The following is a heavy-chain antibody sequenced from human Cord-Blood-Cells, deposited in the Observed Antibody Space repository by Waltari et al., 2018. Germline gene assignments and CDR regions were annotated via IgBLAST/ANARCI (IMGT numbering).Heavy chain of an antibody. D-gene: IGHD2-2*02. J-gene: IGHJ4*02. CDR1: GGSISSSSYY. Sequence: QLQLQELGPGLVKPSETLSLTCTVSGGSISSSSYYWGWIRQPPGKRLEWIGSIYYSGSTYYNPSLKSRVTISVDTSKNQFSLKLSSVTAADTAVYYCARHNIVVVPAAITYFDYWGQGTLVTVSS. CDR2: IYYSGST. V-gene: IGHV4-39*01. CDR3: ARHNIVVVPAAITYFDY.